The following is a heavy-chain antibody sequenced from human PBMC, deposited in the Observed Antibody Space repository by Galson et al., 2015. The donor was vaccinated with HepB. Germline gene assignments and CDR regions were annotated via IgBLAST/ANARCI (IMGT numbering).Heavy chain of an antibody. CDR3: ARDLEPHGIVVVTAAIRLDV. CDR2: ISAYNGNT. Sequence: SVTVSCKASDYTFTSYGISWVRQAPGQGLEWMGWISAYNGNTNYAQKLQGRVTMTTDTSTSTAYMELRSLRSDDTAVYYCARDLEPHGIVVVTAAIRLDVWAKGPRSPSP. V-gene: IGHV1-18*04. CDR1: DYTFTSYG. J-gene: IGHJ6*02. D-gene: IGHD2-21*02.